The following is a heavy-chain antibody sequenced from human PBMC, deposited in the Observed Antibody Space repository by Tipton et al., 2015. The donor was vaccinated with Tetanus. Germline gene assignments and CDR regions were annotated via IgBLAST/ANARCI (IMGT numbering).Heavy chain of an antibody. CDR2: ISNAASHI. CDR1: GYNFRNNG. J-gene: IGHJ4*02. CDR3: SGHRHSYESSGQYLFDN. V-gene: IGHV3-30*03. Sequence: QLGQSGGGMVQSGRSLGLSCEASGYNFRNNGMHWVRQATGKGLEWEAVISNAASHIYYADSVRGRFSMSRENNKNTVHLQMNSLSPADTAVYYCSGHRHSYESSGQYLFDNWGQGPL. D-gene: IGHD3-22*01.